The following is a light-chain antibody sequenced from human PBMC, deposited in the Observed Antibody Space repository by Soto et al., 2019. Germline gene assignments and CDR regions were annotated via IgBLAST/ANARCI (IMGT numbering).Light chain of an antibody. CDR1: QSISSY. CDR3: KQSDSTPWT. V-gene: IGKV1-39*01. Sequence: DIQMTQSPSSLSASVGDRITITCRASQSISSYLNWYQQKPGKAPKFLIYAASSLESGVPSRFSGSGSGTDFTLTISSLQPEDFATYYCKQSDSTPWTFGQGTKVEIK. CDR2: AAS. J-gene: IGKJ1*01.